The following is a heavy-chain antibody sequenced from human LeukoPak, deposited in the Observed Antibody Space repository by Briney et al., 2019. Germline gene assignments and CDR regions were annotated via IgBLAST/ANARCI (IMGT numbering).Heavy chain of an antibody. V-gene: IGHV3-74*01. J-gene: IGHJ1*01. Sequence: GGSLRLSCAASGFTFSSYGMHWVRQAPGKGLVWVSRINSDGSSTSYADSVKGRFTISRDNAKNTLYLQMNSLRAEDTAVYYCARGPRWVVVPAAMNEYFQHWGQGTLVTVSS. CDR3: ARGPRWVVVPAAMNEYFQH. CDR1: GFTFSSYG. D-gene: IGHD2-2*01. CDR2: INSDGSST.